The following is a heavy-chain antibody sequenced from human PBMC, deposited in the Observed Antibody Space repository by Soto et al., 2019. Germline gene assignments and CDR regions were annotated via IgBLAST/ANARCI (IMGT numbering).Heavy chain of an antibody. Sequence: SVKVSCKASGGTFSSYAISWVRQAPGQGLEWMGGIIPIFGTANYAQKFQGRVTITADESTSTAYMELSSLRSEDTAVYYCARGLLCSSTSCPPFDYWGQGTLVPVSS. V-gene: IGHV1-69*13. D-gene: IGHD2-2*01. CDR1: GGTFSSYA. CDR2: IIPIFGTA. J-gene: IGHJ4*02. CDR3: ARGLLCSSTSCPPFDY.